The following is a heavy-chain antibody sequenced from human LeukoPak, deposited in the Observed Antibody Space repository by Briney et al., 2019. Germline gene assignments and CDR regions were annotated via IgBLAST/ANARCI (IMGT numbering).Heavy chain of an antibody. CDR1: GGSFSSYY. CDR3: ARHVAYYYDSSGYYFHY. J-gene: IGHJ4*02. D-gene: IGHD3-22*01. CDR2: IYYSGST. Sequence: SETLSLTCAVYGGSFSSYYWGWIRQPPGKGLEWIGSIYYSGSTYYNPSLKSRVTISVDTSKNQFSLKLSSVTAADTAVYYCARHVAYYYDSSGYYFHYWGQGTLVTVSS. V-gene: IGHV4-39*01.